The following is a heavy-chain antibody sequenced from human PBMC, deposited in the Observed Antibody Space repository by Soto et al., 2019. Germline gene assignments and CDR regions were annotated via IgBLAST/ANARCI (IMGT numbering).Heavy chain of an antibody. D-gene: IGHD1-26*01. CDR3: ARDISGSYYGDYYYGMDV. J-gene: IGHJ6*02. Sequence: GGSLRLSCAASGFTFSSYSMNWVRQAPGKGLEWVSYISSSSSTIYYADSVKGRFTISRDNAKNSLYLQMNSLRDEDTAVYYCARDISGSYYGDYYYGMDVWGQGTTVTVSS. CDR1: GFTFSSYS. CDR2: ISSSSSTI. V-gene: IGHV3-48*02.